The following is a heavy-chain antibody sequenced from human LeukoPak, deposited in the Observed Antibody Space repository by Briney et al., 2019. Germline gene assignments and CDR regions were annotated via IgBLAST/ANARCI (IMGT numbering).Heavy chain of an antibody. V-gene: IGHV4-61*02. CDR2: IYTSGST. J-gene: IGHJ4*02. Sequence: SQTLSLTCTVSGGSISNGGYYWSWIRQPAGKGLEWIGRIYTSGSTNYNPSLKSRITMSVDTSKNQFSLKLSSVTAADTAVYYCARDPDYGDYGIDYWGQGTLVTVSS. CDR3: ARDPDYGDYGIDY. D-gene: IGHD4-17*01. CDR1: GGSISNGGYY.